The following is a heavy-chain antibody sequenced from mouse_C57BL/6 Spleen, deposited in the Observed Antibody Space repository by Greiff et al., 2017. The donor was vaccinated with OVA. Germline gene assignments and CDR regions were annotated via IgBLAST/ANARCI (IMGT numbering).Heavy chain of an antibody. CDR2: INPNNGGT. J-gene: IGHJ3*01. D-gene: IGHD2-4*01. V-gene: IGHV1-22*01. Sequence: VQLQQSGPELVKPGASVKMSCKASGYTFTDYNMHWVKQSHGKSLEWIGYINPNNGGTSYNQKFKGKATLTVNKSSSTAYMELRSLTSEDSAVYYCASTLSTMITCSFAYWGQGTLVTVSA. CDR1: GYTFTDYN. CDR3: ASTLSTMITCSFAY.